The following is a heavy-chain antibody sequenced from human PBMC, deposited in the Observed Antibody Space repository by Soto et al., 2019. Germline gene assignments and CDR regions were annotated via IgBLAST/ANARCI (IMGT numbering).Heavy chain of an antibody. V-gene: IGHV4-59*01. CDR1: GGSISSYY. CDR2: IYYSGST. J-gene: IGHJ6*02. D-gene: IGHD3-3*01. CDR3: ARGLRNYDFWSGWDYYYYGMDV. Sequence: SETLSLTCTVSGGSISSYYWSWIRQPPGKGLEWIGYIYYSGSTNYNPSLKSRVTISVDTSKNQFSLKLSSVTAADTAVYYCARGLRNYDFWSGWDYYYYGMDVWGQGTTVTVSS.